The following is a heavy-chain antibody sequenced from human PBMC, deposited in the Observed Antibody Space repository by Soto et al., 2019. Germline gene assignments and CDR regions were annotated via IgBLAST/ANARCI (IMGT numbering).Heavy chain of an antibody. CDR3: AMAGRWLQMDNWFDP. V-gene: IGHV1-69*06. CDR1: GGTFSSYA. CDR2: IIPIFGTA. Sequence: QVQLVQSGAEVKKPGSSVKVSCKASGGTFSSYAISWVRQAPGQGLEWMGGIIPIFGTANYGQKFQGRVTMNADKSTSTAYLELSSLRSEDTAVYYCAMAGRWLQMDNWFDPWGQGTLVTVSS. D-gene: IGHD3-10*01. J-gene: IGHJ5*02.